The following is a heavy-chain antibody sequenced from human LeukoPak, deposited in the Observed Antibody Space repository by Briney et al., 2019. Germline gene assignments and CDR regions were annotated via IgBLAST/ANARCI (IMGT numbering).Heavy chain of an antibody. J-gene: IGHJ4*02. D-gene: IGHD6-6*01. Sequence: GASVKVSCKASGYTFTSYGISWVRQAPGQGLEWMDWISAYNGNTKYAQKVQGRVTITRNTSISTAYMELSSLRSEDTAVYYCARVVYSSSSVLFDYWGQGTLVTVSS. CDR2: ISAYNGNT. CDR1: GYTFTSYG. CDR3: ARVVYSSSSVLFDY. V-gene: IGHV1-18*01.